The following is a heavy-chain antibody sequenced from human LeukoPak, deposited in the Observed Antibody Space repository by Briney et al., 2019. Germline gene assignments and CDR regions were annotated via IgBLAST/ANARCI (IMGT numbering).Heavy chain of an antibody. CDR2: INHSGGT. Sequence: SETLSLTPAVSGGSSSGYNWSWIPHPPRKGLGWIWEINHSGGTHYNPYLKSRDTISVDTSKKQFPLKLSSVTAADTAVYYCARDIPWGYCSGGSCYGDDNNWFDPWRRGTLVTVCS. J-gene: IGHJ5*02. D-gene: IGHD2-15*01. CDR1: GGSSSGYN. V-gene: IGHV4-34*01. CDR3: ARDIPWGYCSGGSCYGDDNNWFDP.